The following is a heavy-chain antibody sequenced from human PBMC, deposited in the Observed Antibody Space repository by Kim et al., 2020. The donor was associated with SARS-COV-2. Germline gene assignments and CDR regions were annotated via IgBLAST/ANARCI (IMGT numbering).Heavy chain of an antibody. Sequence: SVKGRFTISRDDSKNTAYLQMNSLKTEATAVYYCTSPSIAAAGTTLGMDVWGQGTTVTVSS. CDR3: TSPSIAAAGTTLGMDV. J-gene: IGHJ6*02. V-gene: IGHV3-73*01. D-gene: IGHD6-13*01.